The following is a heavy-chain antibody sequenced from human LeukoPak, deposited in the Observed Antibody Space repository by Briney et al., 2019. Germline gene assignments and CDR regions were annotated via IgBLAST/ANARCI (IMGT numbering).Heavy chain of an antibody. Sequence: PGGSLRLSCAASGFTLSNYTMPWVRQAPGKGLGWVALISYDGSNKYYADSVKGRFTISRDNSKNTLYLQMNSLRAEDTAVYYCAKEPYSSGWYYFDYWGQGTLVTVSS. J-gene: IGHJ4*02. V-gene: IGHV3-30-3*01. CDR3: AKEPYSSGWYYFDY. CDR1: GFTLSNYT. D-gene: IGHD6-19*01. CDR2: ISYDGSNK.